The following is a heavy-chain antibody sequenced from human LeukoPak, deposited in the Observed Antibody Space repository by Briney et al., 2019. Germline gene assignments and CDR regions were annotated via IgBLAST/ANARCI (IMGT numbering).Heavy chain of an antibody. CDR2: IDHSGST. CDR3: ARGGNGWYFDL. V-gene: IGHV4-34*01. D-gene: IGHD1-14*01. Sequence: SETLSLTCAVQGASLRGSYWSWIRQPPGKGLQWIGQIDHSGSTHSIPSLKSRVTISLDTSRSQVSLKVDSVTAADTAVYFCARGGNGWYFDLWGRGTLVTASS. CDR1: GASLRGSY. J-gene: IGHJ2*01.